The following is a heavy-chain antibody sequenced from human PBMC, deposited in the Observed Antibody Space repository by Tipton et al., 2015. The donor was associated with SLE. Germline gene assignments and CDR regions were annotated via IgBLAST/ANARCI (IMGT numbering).Heavy chain of an antibody. V-gene: IGHV4-59*11. CDR2: IHYTGVT. J-gene: IGHJ4*02. CDR3: ARGLRADRSSHFDY. CDR1: GDSINTHY. D-gene: IGHD3-22*01. Sequence: TLSLTCTVSGDSINTHYWSWIRQSPGRGLEWIGYIHYTGVTDYNHSLRSRVTISADTSKNQFSLKLRSVTAADTAVYYCARGLRADRSSHFDYWGQGTLATVSS.